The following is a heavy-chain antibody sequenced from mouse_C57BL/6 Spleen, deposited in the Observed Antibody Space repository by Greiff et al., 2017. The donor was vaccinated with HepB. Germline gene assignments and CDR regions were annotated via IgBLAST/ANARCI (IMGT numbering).Heavy chain of an antibody. D-gene: IGHD1-1*01. CDR1: GYAFSSSW. CDR3: AQDPLYYGSSYGY. Sequence: QVQLQQSGPELVKPGASVKISCKASGYAFSSSWMNWVKQRPGKGLEWIGRIYPGDGDTNYNGKFKGKATLTADKSSSTAYMQLSSLTSEDSAVYFCAQDPLYYGSSYGYWGQGTTLTVSS. CDR2: IYPGDGDT. V-gene: IGHV1-82*01. J-gene: IGHJ2*01.